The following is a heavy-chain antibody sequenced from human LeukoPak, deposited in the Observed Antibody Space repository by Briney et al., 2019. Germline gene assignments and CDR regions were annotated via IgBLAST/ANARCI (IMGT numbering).Heavy chain of an antibody. CDR2: ISSGGST. CDR1: GFTVSSNY. V-gene: IGHV3-66*02. Sequence: GESLRLSCAASGFTVSSNYMSWVRQAPGKGLEWVSVISSGGSTYYADSVKGRFTISRDSSKNTLYLQMNSLRAEDTAVYYCSRDRMATKSFDYWGQRTLVTVSS. D-gene: IGHD5-24*01. CDR3: SRDRMATKSFDY. J-gene: IGHJ4*02.